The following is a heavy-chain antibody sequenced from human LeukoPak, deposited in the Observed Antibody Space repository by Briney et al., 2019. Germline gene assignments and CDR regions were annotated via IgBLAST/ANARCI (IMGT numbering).Heavy chain of an antibody. CDR2: ISYDGSNK. Sequence: GRSLRLSCAASGFTFSSYGMHWARQAPGKGLEWVAVISYDGSNKYYADSVKGRFTISRDNSKNTLYLQMNSLRAEDTAVYYCAGYYDSSGYDYWGQGTLVTVSS. CDR1: GFTFSSYG. D-gene: IGHD3-22*01. CDR3: AGYYDSSGYDY. J-gene: IGHJ4*02. V-gene: IGHV3-30*03.